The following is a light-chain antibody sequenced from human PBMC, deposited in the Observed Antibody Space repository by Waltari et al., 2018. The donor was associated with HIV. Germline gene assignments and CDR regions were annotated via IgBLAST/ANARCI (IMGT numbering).Light chain of an antibody. CDR2: VVS. CDR1: NTDVGYYYY. J-gene: IGLJ3*02. Sequence: QSALTQPASVSGSLGQSLTISCTGSNTDVGYYYYVSWYPYHPGKAPKLIIYVVSDRPSGFFNRFSGFNSGNTASLTISGLQAEDETDYYCASYTTRKSWVFCWGTKLFVL. V-gene: IGLV2-14*01. CDR3: ASYTTRKSWV.